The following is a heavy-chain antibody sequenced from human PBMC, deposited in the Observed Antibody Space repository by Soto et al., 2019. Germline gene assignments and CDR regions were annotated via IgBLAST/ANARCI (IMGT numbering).Heavy chain of an antibody. V-gene: IGHV4-31*03. J-gene: IGHJ5*02. CDR1: GGSISSGGYY. CDR2: IYYSGST. D-gene: IGHD3-10*01. Sequence: LSLTCTVSGGSISSGGYYWSWIRQHPGKGLEWIGYIYYSGSTYYNPSLKSRVTISVDTSKNQFSLKLSSVTAADTAVYYCARGGVGELLFWFDPWGQGTLVTVSS. CDR3: ARGGVGELLFWFDP.